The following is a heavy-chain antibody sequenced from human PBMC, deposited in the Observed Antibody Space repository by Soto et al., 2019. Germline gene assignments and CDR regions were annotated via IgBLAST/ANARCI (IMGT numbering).Heavy chain of an antibody. CDR3: ARYNSYAIDY. V-gene: IGHV4-59*01. D-gene: IGHD2-8*01. J-gene: IGHJ4*02. Sequence: SETLSLTCTVSGTSISGYYWSWIRQPPGKGLEWIANIHYSGTTNYNPSLASRVTLSVDTSKNQFSLKMTSVTAADRAMYFCARYNSYAIDYWGRGTLVTVSS. CDR2: IHYSGTT. CDR1: GTSISGYY.